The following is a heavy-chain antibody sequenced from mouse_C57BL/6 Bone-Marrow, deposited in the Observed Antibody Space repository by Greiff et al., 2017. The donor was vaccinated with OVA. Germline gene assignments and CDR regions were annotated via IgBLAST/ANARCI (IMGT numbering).Heavy chain of an antibody. CDR1: GYAFSSSW. D-gene: IGHD2-5*01. V-gene: IGHV1-82*01. CDR3: ARGGSKRYFDV. Sequence: VQLVESGPELVKPGASVKISCKASGYAFSSSWMNWVKQRPGKGLEWIGRIYPGDGATNYNGKFKGKATLTADNSSSTAFMQPSSLTSEDSAVYVCARGGSKRYFDVWGTGTTVTVSS. CDR2: IYPGDGAT. J-gene: IGHJ1*03.